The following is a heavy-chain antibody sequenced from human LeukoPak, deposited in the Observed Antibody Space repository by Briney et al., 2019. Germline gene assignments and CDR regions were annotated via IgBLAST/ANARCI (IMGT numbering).Heavy chain of an antibody. D-gene: IGHD6-19*01. CDR3: ARELAVAGTVTHGFDP. CDR1: GVSITSYY. V-gene: IGHV4-4*07. CDR2: IHRNGGT. Sequence: SETLSLTCGACGVSITSYYWTWIRQSARKGLEWIGRIHRNGGTNYNPSLSSRLTLSVDTSKNQLSLKLTSVTAADTAVYFCARELAVAGTVTHGFDPWGQGTLVTVSS. J-gene: IGHJ5*02.